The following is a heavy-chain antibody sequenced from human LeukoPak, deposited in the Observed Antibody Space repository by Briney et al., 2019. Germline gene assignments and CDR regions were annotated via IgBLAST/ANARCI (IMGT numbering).Heavy chain of an antibody. J-gene: IGHJ4*02. Sequence: SETLSLTCAVSGGSISSYYWSWIRQSAGKGLEWIGRIYTSGSTNYNPSLKSRVTMSVDTSKNQFSLKLSSVTAADTAVYYCARALAITMVRGATFDYWGQGTLVTVSS. D-gene: IGHD3-10*01. CDR2: IYTSGST. CDR3: ARALAITMVRGATFDY. CDR1: GGSISSYY. V-gene: IGHV4-4*07.